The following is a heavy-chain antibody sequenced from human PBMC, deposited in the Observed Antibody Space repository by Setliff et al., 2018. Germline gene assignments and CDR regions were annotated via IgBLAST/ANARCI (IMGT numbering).Heavy chain of an antibody. Sequence: ASVKVSCKASGYTFTSYDINWVRQATGQGLEWMGWMNPNSGNTGYAQKFHGRVTMTRNTSISTAYMEPNSLRSEDTAVYFCARAPAYVGNLMVVVTTEGYYFDSWGQGTLVTVSS. V-gene: IGHV1-8*01. CDR3: ARAPAYVGNLMVVVTTEGYYFDS. J-gene: IGHJ4*02. CDR1: GYTFTSYD. CDR2: MNPNSGNT. D-gene: IGHD3-22*01.